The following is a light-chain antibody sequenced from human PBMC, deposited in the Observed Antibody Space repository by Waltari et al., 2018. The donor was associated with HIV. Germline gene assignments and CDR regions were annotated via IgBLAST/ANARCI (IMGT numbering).Light chain of an antibody. Sequence: DIQMTQSPSHLSASVGDTVVITCRASQSIENCLAWYQQKPGRAPRLLVSRTSLLESGVSSRFRGSGSGTEFTLTIMSLQPDDIGTYYCQQYSTHYAFGQGTRVE. J-gene: IGKJ2*01. CDR1: QSIENC. CDR3: QQYSTHYA. CDR2: RTS. V-gene: IGKV1-5*03.